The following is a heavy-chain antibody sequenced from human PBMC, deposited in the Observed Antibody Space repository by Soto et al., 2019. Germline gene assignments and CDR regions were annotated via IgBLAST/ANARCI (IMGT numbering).Heavy chain of an antibody. CDR1: GFRFRHYA. J-gene: IGHJ2*01. CDR3: ARARTLSSVPQRHVDL. CDR2: SSSDGGST. V-gene: IGHV3-23*01. Sequence: EERLSESGGGLIQPGGSLRLSCAASGFRFRHYALSWVRQAPGKGLAWVSESSSDGGSTSYPDSVRGRFIICRDRSKETVYLQMNAVRVEDTAVYFCARARTLSSVPQRHVDLCGCGTLVTVSS.